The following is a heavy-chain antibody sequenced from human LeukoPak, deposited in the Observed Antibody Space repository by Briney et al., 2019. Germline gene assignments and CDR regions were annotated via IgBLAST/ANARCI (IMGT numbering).Heavy chain of an antibody. Sequence: SQTLSLTCTVSGGSIGTGTYYWSWIRQPAGKGLEWIGRIYTTGSTNYSPSLKSRVTMSLDTSKNQFSLELSSVTAADTAVYYCTYYDYVWGSYHSDYWGQGTLVTVSS. D-gene: IGHD3-16*02. CDR1: GGSIGTGTYY. V-gene: IGHV4-61*02. J-gene: IGHJ4*02. CDR3: TYYDYVWGSYHSDY. CDR2: IYTTGST.